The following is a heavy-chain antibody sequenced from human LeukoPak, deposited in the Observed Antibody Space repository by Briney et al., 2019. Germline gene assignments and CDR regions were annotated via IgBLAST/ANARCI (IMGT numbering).Heavy chain of an antibody. Sequence: GGSLRLSCAASGFTFSNYAMTWVRQAPGKGLEWVAVISYDGSNKYYADSVKGRFTISRDNSKNTLYLQMNSLRAEDTAVYYCARVAKGMLYYFDYWGQGTLVTVSS. V-gene: IGHV3-30-3*01. CDR3: ARVAKGMLYYFDY. J-gene: IGHJ4*02. CDR1: GFTFSNYA. CDR2: ISYDGSNK. D-gene: IGHD3-10*01.